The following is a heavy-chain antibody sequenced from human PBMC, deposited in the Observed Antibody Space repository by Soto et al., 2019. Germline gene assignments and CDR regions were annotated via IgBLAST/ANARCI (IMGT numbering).Heavy chain of an antibody. V-gene: IGHV3-30*18. CDR2: ISYDGSNK. D-gene: IGHD3-3*01. J-gene: IGHJ6*02. CDR1: GFTFSSYG. CDR3: AKDNYDFSLYGMDV. Sequence: QVQLVESGGGVVQPGRSLRLSCVASGFTFSSYGMHWVRQAPGKGLEWVAVISYDGSNKNNADAVKGRFTISRDNSKNTRYLQMNSLRAEDTAVYYCAKDNYDFSLYGMDVWGQGTTVTVSS.